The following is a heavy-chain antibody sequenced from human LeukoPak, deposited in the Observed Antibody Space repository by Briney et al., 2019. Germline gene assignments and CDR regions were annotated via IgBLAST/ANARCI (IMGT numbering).Heavy chain of an antibody. Sequence: GGSLRLSCAASGFAASGFTFSTFGMHWVRQAPGKGLEWVAFTRYDGSNKYYADSVEGRFTISRDDSKNTLYLQMNSLRAEDTAAYYCAKGYYFDILSGYSSLDSWGQGTLVTVSS. J-gene: IGHJ4*02. CDR1: GFTFSTFG. CDR2: TRYDGSNK. CDR3: AKGYYFDILSGYSSLDS. V-gene: IGHV3-30*02. D-gene: IGHD3-9*01.